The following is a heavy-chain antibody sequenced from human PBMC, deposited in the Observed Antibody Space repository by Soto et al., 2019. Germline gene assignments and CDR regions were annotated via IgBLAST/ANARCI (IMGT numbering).Heavy chain of an antibody. J-gene: IGHJ4*02. CDR1: GFTFKSYG. CDR3: AKGGVWDSRSSGGVDY. Sequence: QVQLVESGGGVVQPGRSLRLSCVASGFTFKSYGIHWVRQAPGKGLEWVAVISYDGSNKYYADSVKGRVTVSRDNSNNTLYLHMNSLRAEDTAVYYCAKGGVWDSRSSGGVDYWGQGTLVTVSS. V-gene: IGHV3-30*18. D-gene: IGHD6-6*01. CDR2: ISYDGSNK.